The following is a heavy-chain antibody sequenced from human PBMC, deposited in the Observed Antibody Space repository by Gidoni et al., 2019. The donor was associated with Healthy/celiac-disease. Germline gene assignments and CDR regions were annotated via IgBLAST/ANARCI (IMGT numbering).Heavy chain of an antibody. D-gene: IGHD4-17*01. CDR2: IYWDDDK. J-gene: IGHJ4*02. V-gene: IGHV2-5*02. CDR1: GFSLSTSGVG. CDR3: AHRRNSLINTGTTVTTSPEFDY. Sequence: QITLKESGPTLVKPTQTLTLTCTFSGFSLSTSGVGVGWIRQPPGKALEWLALIYWDDDKRYSPSLKSRLTITKDTSKNQVVLTMTNMDPVDTATYYCAHRRNSLINTGTTVTTSPEFDYWGQGTLVTVSS.